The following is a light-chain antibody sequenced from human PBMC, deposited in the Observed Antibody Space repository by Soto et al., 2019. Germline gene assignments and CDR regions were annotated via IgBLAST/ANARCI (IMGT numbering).Light chain of an antibody. V-gene: IGKV3D-20*02. CDR3: QQRSSWPLT. Sequence: DIVLTQSPGTLSLSPGETATLSCRASQSFSSTYLAWYQQRPGQAPRLLMYGASSRATGIPDRFSGSASGTDFTLTISSLEPEDFAIYYCQQRSSWPLTFGQGTRLEIK. J-gene: IGKJ5*01. CDR1: QSFSSTY. CDR2: GAS.